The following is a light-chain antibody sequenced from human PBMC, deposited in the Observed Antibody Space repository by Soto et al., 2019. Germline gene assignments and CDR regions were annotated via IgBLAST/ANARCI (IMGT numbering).Light chain of an antibody. CDR3: QQYDSSVT. V-gene: IGKV3-20*01. Sequence: EIVLTQSPGSLSLSPGERATLSCRASQSVDSRFFAWYQQRPGQAPRLLIYGASRRATGIPDRFTGRGSGTDFTLTISALEPEDCALYYCQQYDSSVTFGLGTKVEIK. J-gene: IGKJ1*01. CDR1: QSVDSRF. CDR2: GAS.